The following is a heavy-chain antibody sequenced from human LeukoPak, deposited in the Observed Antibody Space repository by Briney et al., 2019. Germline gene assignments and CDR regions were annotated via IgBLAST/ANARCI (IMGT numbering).Heavy chain of an antibody. D-gene: IGHD3-10*01. V-gene: IGHV3-30*04. CDR1: GFXFSSYA. Sequence: PGGSLRLSCAASGFXFSSYAMYWVRQAPGKGLEWVAGISYEGSNKYYADSVKGRFTTSRDNSKNTLYLQMNSLRAEDTAVYYCARDDRGVQGDAFDIWGQGTMVTVSS. CDR3: ARDDRGVQGDAFDI. CDR2: ISYEGSNK. J-gene: IGHJ3*02.